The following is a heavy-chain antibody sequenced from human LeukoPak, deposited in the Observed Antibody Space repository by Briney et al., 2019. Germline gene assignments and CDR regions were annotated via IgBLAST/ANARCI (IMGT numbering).Heavy chain of an antibody. CDR1: GYNFNNYP. Sequence: GGSLRLSCAASGYNFNNYPMTWVRQAPAKVLELVSAITSSGATTYYADSVRGRFTISSDNSKNTLYLQMNTLRAEDRAVYYCAKEKPVGGTNYFDYWGQGTLVTVSS. CDR3: AKEKPVGGTNYFDY. V-gene: IGHV3-23*01. D-gene: IGHD1-26*01. J-gene: IGHJ4*02. CDR2: ITSSGATT.